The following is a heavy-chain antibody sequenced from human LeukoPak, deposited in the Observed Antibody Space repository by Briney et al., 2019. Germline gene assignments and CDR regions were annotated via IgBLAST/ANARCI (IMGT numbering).Heavy chain of an antibody. Sequence: PGGSLRLSCAASGFTFSSYSMNWVRQAPGKGLEWVSSISSSSSYIYYADSVKGRFTISRDNAKNSLYLQMNSLRAEDTAVYYCARDPYCSGGSCTGWFDPWGQGTLVTVSS. D-gene: IGHD2-15*01. V-gene: IGHV3-21*01. J-gene: IGHJ5*02. CDR3: ARDPYCSGGSCTGWFDP. CDR2: ISSSSSYI. CDR1: GFTFSSYS.